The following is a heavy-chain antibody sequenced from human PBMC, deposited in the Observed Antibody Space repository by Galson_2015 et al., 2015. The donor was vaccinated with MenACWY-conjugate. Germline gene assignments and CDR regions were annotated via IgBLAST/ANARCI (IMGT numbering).Heavy chain of an antibody. J-gene: IGHJ6*02. D-gene: IGHD1-1*01. CDR2: INSSRSTK. V-gene: IGHV3-48*04. CDR1: GFTFSSYS. CDR3: ARDSTDNWNEFIYSFYGMDV. Sequence: SLRLSCAASGFTFSSYSMNWVRQAPGKGLEWVSYINSSRSTKYYADSVKGRFTISRDNAKNSLYLQMNILRAEDTAMYYCARDSTDNWNEFIYSFYGMDVWGQGTPVTVSS.